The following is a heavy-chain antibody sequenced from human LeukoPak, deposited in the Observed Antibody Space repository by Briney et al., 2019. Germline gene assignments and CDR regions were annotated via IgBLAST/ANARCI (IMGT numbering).Heavy chain of an antibody. V-gene: IGHV3-11*05. CDR2: ISSSSLYT. Sequence: GGSLRLSCAASGFTFSDYYMSWIRQAPGKGLEWVSYISSSSLYTNYADSVKGRFTISRDNAKNSLYLQMNSLRAEDTAVYYCARERGDILTGYLDYWGQGTLVTVSS. CDR1: GFTFSDYY. J-gene: IGHJ4*02. D-gene: IGHD3-9*01. CDR3: ARERGDILTGYLDY.